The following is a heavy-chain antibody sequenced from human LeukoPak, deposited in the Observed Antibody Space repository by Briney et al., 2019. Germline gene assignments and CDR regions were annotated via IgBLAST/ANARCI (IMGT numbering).Heavy chain of an antibody. V-gene: IGHV4-4*07. CDR2: IYTSGST. CDR3: ARERITSVTTSHFDY. J-gene: IGHJ4*02. Sequence: PSETLSLTCTVSGGSISSYYRSWIRQPAGKGLEWIGRIYTSGSTNYNPSLKSRVTMSVDTSKNQFSLKLSSVTAADTAVYYCARERITSVTTSHFDYWGQGTLVTVSS. D-gene: IGHD4-11*01. CDR1: GGSISSYY.